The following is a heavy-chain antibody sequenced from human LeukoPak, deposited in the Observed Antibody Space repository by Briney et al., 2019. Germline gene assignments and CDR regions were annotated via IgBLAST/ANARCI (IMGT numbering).Heavy chain of an antibody. CDR1: GFTFVVYA. D-gene: IGHD3-22*01. Sequence: PGGSLRLSCAASGFTFVVYAMHWVRQAPGTGLEWVSGVSWISGCIGYAVSVKGRFTISRDNAKNSLYLQMNSLRAEDTALYYCAKGGGDYYDSSGYYPLWGQGTLVTVSS. CDR2: VSWISGCI. CDR3: AKGGGDYYDSSGYYPL. J-gene: IGHJ4*02. V-gene: IGHV3-9*01.